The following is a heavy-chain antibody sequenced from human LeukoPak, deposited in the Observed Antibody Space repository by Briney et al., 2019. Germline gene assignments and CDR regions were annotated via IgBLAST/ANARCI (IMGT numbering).Heavy chain of an antibody. CDR2: ISWNSGSI. J-gene: IGHJ4*02. CDR1: GFTFSSYS. CDR3: AKDMSYSGSSLDY. D-gene: IGHD1-26*01. V-gene: IGHV3-9*01. Sequence: GGSLRLSCAASGFTFSSYSMNWVRQAPGKGLEWVSGISWNSGSIGYVDSVKGRFTISRDNAKNSLYLQMNSLRAEDTALYYCAKDMSYSGSSLDYWGQGTLVTVSS.